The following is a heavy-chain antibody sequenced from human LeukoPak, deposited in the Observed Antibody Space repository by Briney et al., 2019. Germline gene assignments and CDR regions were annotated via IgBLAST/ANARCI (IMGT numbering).Heavy chain of an antibody. J-gene: IGHJ4*02. Sequence: SETLSLTCAVYGGSFSGYYWSWIRQPPGKGLEWIGEINHSGSTNYNPSLKSRVTISVDTSKNQFSLKLSSVTAADTAVYYCARGSRSDTAMVNWGQGTLVTVSS. V-gene: IGHV4-34*01. CDR1: GGSFSGYY. CDR3: ARGSRSDTAMVN. D-gene: IGHD5-18*01. CDR2: INHSGST.